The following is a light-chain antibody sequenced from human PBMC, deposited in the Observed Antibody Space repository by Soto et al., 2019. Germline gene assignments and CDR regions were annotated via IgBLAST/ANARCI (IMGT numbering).Light chain of an antibody. Sequence: QSALTQPASVSGSPGQSITISCTGTSSDVGSYNLVSWYQQQPGKAPKLMIYDGYKRPSGVSNRFSGSKSGNTASLTISGLQAEDEADYYCSSYAGSSTSVIFGGGTKVTVL. CDR2: DGY. J-gene: IGLJ2*01. CDR1: SSDVGSYNL. CDR3: SSYAGSSTSVI. V-gene: IGLV2-23*01.